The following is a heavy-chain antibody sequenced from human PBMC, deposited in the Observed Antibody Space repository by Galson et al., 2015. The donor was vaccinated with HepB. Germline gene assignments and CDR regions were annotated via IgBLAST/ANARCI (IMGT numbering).Heavy chain of an antibody. Sequence: CAISGDSVSSNSATWNWIRQSPSRGLEWLGRTYYRSKWSNDYALSVKRRISISPDTSKNQFSLQLNSVTPEDTAVYYCARDPTGDVGFDYWGQGALITVSS. CDR3: ARDPTGDVGFDY. CDR1: GDSVSSNSAT. V-gene: IGHV6-1*01. J-gene: IGHJ4*02. D-gene: IGHD1-1*01. CDR2: TYYRSKWSN.